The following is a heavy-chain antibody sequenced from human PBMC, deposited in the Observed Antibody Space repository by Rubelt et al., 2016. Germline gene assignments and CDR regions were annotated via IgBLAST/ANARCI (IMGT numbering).Heavy chain of an antibody. CDR1: GGSISSYY. Sequence: QVQLQESGPGLVKPSETLSLTCTVSGGSISSYYWSWIRQPPGKGLEWIGYIYYSGSTNYNPSLKSRVTISVDTSKNQFSLKLSSVTAADTAVYYCARGGYSTTDYWGQGTLVTVSS. J-gene: IGHJ4*02. CDR2: IYYSGST. CDR3: ARGGYSTTDY. D-gene: IGHD6-13*01. V-gene: IGHV4-59*01.